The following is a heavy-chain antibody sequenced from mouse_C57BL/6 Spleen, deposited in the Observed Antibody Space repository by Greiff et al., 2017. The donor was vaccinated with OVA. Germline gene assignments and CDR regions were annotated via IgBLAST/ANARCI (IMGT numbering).Heavy chain of an antibody. Sequence: QVQLQQPGAELVKPGASVKLSCKASGYTFTSYWMHWVKQRPGQGLEWIGMIHPNSGSTNYNEKFKSKATLTVDKSSSTAYMQLSSLTSEDSAVYYCAREDYGSSYLNWYCDVWGTGTTVTVSS. V-gene: IGHV1-64*01. J-gene: IGHJ1*03. CDR2: IHPNSGST. CDR3: AREDYGSSYLNWYCDV. D-gene: IGHD1-1*01. CDR1: GYTFTSYW.